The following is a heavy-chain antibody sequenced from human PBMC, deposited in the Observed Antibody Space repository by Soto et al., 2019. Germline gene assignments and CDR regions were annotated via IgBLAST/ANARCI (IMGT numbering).Heavy chain of an antibody. J-gene: IGHJ4*02. D-gene: IGHD6-6*01. CDR1: GGSISSDIW. CDR2: IYYTGSA. CDR3: ARSGKIIAARGFDY. V-gene: IGHV4-4*02. Sequence: SETLSLTCVVSGGSISSDIWWSWVRQPPGKGLEWVGEIYYTGSANYNPSLRSRVTMSVDKSNNQFPLKLSSVTAADTAVYYCARSGKIIAARGFDYWGQGTLVTVSS.